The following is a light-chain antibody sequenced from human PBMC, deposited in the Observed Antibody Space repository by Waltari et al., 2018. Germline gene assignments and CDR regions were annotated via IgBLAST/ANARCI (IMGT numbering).Light chain of an antibody. CDR3: CSYAGRYTLV. J-gene: IGLJ2*01. V-gene: IGLV6-57*03. CDR2: EDN. CDR1: SGSIASNT. Sequence: NFMLTQPHSVSESPGKTVIISCTRSSGSIASNTVQGSQHPPGSAPTTVIYEDNQRLSGVPDRFSGSKSGNTASLTISGLQTEDEADYSCCSYAGRYTLVFGGGTKLTVL.